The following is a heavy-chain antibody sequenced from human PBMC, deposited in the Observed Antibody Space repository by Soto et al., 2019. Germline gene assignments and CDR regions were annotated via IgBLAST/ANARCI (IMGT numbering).Heavy chain of an antibody. D-gene: IGHD5-12*01. CDR2: IIPIFGSA. J-gene: IGHJ5*02. V-gene: IGHV1-69*15. Sequence: QVQLVQSGAEVKKPGSSVKVSCKASGGTFSNYAITWVRQAPGQGLEWLGRIIPIFGSANYAQKFQGRVTITADESTPTAYMELSSLRSDDTAVYYCAKDGGKDGYFVNWFDPWGQGTLVTVSS. CDR3: AKDGGKDGYFVNWFDP. CDR1: GGTFSNYA.